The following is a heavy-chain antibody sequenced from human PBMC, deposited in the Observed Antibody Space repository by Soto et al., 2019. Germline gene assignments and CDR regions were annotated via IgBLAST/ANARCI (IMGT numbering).Heavy chain of an antibody. Sequence: GFLRLSCAASGFRFSSFALSWVRQAPGKGLEWVSAISGSGDGTDYADSVKGRFTISRDNSKNTLYLQMNSLRAEDTAVYYCAGPGYSSQDYWGQGALVTGSS. J-gene: IGHJ4*02. CDR2: ISGSGDGT. CDR3: AGPGYSSQDY. V-gene: IGHV3-23*01. CDR1: GFRFSSFA. D-gene: IGHD5-18*01.